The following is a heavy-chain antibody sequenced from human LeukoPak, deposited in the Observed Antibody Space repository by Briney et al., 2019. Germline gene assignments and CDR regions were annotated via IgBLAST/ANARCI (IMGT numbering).Heavy chain of an antibody. CDR1: GYTFTSYD. Sequence: ASVKVFCKASGYTFTSYDMHWVSQAPGQRLEWMGWINAGNGNTKYSQKFQGRVTITRDTSASTAYMELSSLRSEDTAVYYCARVGRIAVAGSFGAFDIWGQGTMVTVAS. D-gene: IGHD6-19*01. CDR2: INAGNGNT. CDR3: ARVGRIAVAGSFGAFDI. V-gene: IGHV1-3*01. J-gene: IGHJ3*02.